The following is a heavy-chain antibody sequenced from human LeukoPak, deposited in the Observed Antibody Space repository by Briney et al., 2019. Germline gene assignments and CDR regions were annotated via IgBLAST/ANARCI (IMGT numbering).Heavy chain of an antibody. CDR3: ARPMIVVAEWEDDAFDI. Sequence: GASVKVSCKASGGTFSSYAISWVRQAPGQGLEWMGRNIPIFGTANYAQKFQGRVTITTDESTSTAYMELSSLRSEDTAVYYCARPMIVVAEWEDDAFDIWGQGTMVTVSS. CDR1: GGTFSSYA. V-gene: IGHV1-69*05. J-gene: IGHJ3*02. CDR2: NIPIFGTA. D-gene: IGHD3-22*01.